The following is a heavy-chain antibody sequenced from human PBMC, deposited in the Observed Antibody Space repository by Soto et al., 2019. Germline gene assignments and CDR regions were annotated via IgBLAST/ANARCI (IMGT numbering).Heavy chain of an antibody. CDR1: GGTFSSYA. V-gene: IGHV3-23*04. J-gene: IGHJ5*02. CDR3: AKGDYGRWFDP. D-gene: IGHD4-17*01. Sequence: VQLVQSGAEVKKPGSSVKVSCKASGGTFSSYAMSWVRQAPGKGLEWVSAISGSGGSTYYADSVKGRFTISRDNSKNTLYLQMNSLRAEDTAVYYCAKGDYGRWFDPWGQGTLVTVSS. CDR2: ISGSGGST.